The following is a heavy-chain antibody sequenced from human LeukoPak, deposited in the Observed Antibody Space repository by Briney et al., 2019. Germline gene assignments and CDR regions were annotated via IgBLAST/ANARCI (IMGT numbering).Heavy chain of an antibody. D-gene: IGHD6-19*01. J-gene: IGHJ3*02. Sequence: PSETLSLTCTVSGGSISSYYWSWIRQPPGKGLEWIGEINHSGSTNYNPSLKSRVTISVDTSKNQFSLKLSSVTAADTAVYYCASTAVAGDAFDIWGQGTMVTVSS. CDR2: INHSGST. V-gene: IGHV4-34*01. CDR3: ASTAVAGDAFDI. CDR1: GGSISSYY.